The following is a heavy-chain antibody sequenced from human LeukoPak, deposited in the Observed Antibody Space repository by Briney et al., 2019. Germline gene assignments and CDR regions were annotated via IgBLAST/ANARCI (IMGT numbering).Heavy chain of an antibody. CDR3: ARAAIFGVVIKRRTMDV. CDR1: GGSFSGYY. V-gene: IGHV4-34*01. J-gene: IGHJ6*03. D-gene: IGHD3-3*01. CDR2: INHSGST. Sequence: SETLSLTCAVYGGSFSGYYWSWIRQPPGKGLEWIGEINHSGSTNYNPSLESRVTISVDTSKNQFSLKLSSVTAADTAVYYCARAAIFGVVIKRRTMDVWGKGTTVTVSS.